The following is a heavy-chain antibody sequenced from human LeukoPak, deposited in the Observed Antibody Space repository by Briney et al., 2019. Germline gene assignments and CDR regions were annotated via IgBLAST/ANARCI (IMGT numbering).Heavy chain of an antibody. CDR1: GGSISSYY. Sequence: PSETLSPTCTVSGGSISSYYWSWIRQPAGKGLQWIGRIYTSGSTNYNPSLKSRVTMSVDTSKNQFSLKLSSVTAAYTAVYYCAGSTVTTYQDAFDIWGQGTMVTVSS. V-gene: IGHV4-4*07. J-gene: IGHJ3*02. CDR3: AGSTVTTYQDAFDI. D-gene: IGHD4-17*01. CDR2: IYTSGST.